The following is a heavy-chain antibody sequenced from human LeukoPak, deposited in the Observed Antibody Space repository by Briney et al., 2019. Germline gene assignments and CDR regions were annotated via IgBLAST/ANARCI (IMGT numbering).Heavy chain of an antibody. Sequence: GRSLRLSCAASGFTFSSYAMHWVRQAPGKGLEWVSSISSSSSYIYYADSVKGRFTISRDNAKNSLYLQMNSLRAEDTAVYYCARDLWPDYSGYVSWGQGTLVTVSS. CDR3: ARDLWPDYSGYVS. D-gene: IGHD5-12*01. V-gene: IGHV3-21*01. CDR1: GFTFSSYA. J-gene: IGHJ4*02. CDR2: ISSSSSYI.